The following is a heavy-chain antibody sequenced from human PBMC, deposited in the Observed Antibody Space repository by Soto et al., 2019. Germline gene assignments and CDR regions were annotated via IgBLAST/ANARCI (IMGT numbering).Heavy chain of an antibody. CDR1: GYTFASYD. CDR3: ARSNGYNFNWLDS. V-gene: IGHV1-8*01. J-gene: IGHJ5*01. CDR2: MNPNSGNT. Sequence: QVQLEQSGAEVKTPGASVKVSCKASGYTFASYDINWVRQAPGQGLEWMAWMNPNSGNTNYAQKFQGRLTMTMDTALSIAHMALSGLRNEDTAVYYCARSNGYNFNWLDSWGQGTLVIVSA. D-gene: IGHD1-20*01.